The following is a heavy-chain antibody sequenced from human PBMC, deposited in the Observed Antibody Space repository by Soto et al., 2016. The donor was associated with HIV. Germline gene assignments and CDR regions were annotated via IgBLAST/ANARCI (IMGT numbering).Heavy chain of an antibody. CDR2: VNHSGNT. D-gene: IGHD3-10*01. Sequence: VQLQQWGAGLLKPSETLSLTCAVYGGSFSGYYWTWIRQSPGKGLEWIGEVNHSGNTKYNPSLKSRATITVDTSKNQFSLNLSSVTAADTAVYYCVRRGNGSGGHYYYYMDVWGKGTTVTVSS. CDR1: GGSFSGYY. J-gene: IGHJ6*03. CDR3: VRRGNGSGGHYYYYMDV. V-gene: IGHV4-34*02.